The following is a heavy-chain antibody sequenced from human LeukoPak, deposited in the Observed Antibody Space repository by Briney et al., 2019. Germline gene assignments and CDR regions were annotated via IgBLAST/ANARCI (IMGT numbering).Heavy chain of an antibody. Sequence: ASVKVSCKTSGYTFTNYYIHWVRQDPGQGLEWMGLINPSGGSTNYAQKFQGRVTMTRDMSTSTDYMELSSLRSEDTAVYYCARDNSVGDTAWWFDPWGQGTLVTVSS. CDR1: GYTFTNYY. D-gene: IGHD1-26*01. CDR3: ARDNSVGDTAWWFDP. CDR2: INPSGGST. J-gene: IGHJ5*02. V-gene: IGHV1-46*01.